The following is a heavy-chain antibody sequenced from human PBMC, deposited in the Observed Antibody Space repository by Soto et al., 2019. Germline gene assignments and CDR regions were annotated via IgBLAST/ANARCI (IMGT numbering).Heavy chain of an antibody. Sequence: QLQLQESGPGLVKPSETLSLTCTVSGGSISSSSYYWGWIRQPPGKGLEWIGSIYYSGSTYYNPSLRSRVTISVDTSTTQFSLKLSSVTAADTAVYSCVRLKGKDAFDSWGEGTMVTVSS. CDR2: IYYSGST. V-gene: IGHV4-39*01. CDR1: GGSISSSSYY. CDR3: VRLKGKDAFDS. J-gene: IGHJ3*02.